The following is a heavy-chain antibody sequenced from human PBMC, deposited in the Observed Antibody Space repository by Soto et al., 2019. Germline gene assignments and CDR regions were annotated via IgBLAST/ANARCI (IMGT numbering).Heavy chain of an antibody. CDR1: GFIFSSYG. CDR3: AKVIVGVTSGFDY. CDR2: ISYDGRNI. D-gene: IGHD1-26*01. Sequence: GGSLRLSCAASGFIFSSYGMHRVRQAPGKGLEWVALISYDGRNIYYADSAKGRLTISRDNSKNTLFLQMNSLRDEDTAVYYCAKVIVGVTSGFDYWGQGTLVTVSS. V-gene: IGHV3-30*18. J-gene: IGHJ4*02.